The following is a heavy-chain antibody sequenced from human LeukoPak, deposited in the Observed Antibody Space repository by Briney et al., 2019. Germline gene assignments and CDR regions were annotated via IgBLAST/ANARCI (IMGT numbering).Heavy chain of an antibody. CDR3: ATHKASAVTGAFDM. D-gene: IGHD4-17*01. J-gene: IGHJ3*02. CDR1: GFTFSGYW. V-gene: IGHV3-7*03. CDR2: IKNDGSET. Sequence: PGGSLRLSCEASGFTFSGYWMNWVRQAPGKGPEWVANIKNDGSETYYVDSVKGRFTISRDNAKNSLYLQMNSLRAEDTAIYYCATHKASAVTGAFDMWGPGTMVTVSS.